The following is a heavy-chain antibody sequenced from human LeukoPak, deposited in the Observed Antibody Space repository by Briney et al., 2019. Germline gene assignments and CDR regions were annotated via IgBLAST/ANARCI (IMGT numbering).Heavy chain of an antibody. Sequence: PSETLSLTCAVYGGSFSGYYWSWIRQPPGKGLEWIGEINHSGSTNYNPSHKSRVTISVDTSKNQFSLKLSSVTAADTAVYYCARGGATTSGYCSSTSCFTKNHYYYYGMDVWGQGTTVTVSS. D-gene: IGHD2-2*02. J-gene: IGHJ6*02. CDR3: ARGGATTSGYCSSTSCFTKNHYYYYGMDV. V-gene: IGHV4-34*01. CDR1: GGSFSGYY. CDR2: INHSGST.